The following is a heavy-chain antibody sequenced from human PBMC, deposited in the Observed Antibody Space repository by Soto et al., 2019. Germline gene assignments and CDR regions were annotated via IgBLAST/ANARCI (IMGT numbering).Heavy chain of an antibody. CDR3: AKVSEADIVVVVTATNYYYYGMDV. D-gene: IGHD2-15*01. J-gene: IGHJ6*02. CDR2: ISGSGANT. CDR1: WFKIGDLA. V-gene: IGHV3-23*01. Sequence: GGLKRLCKAALWFKIGDLAINWVSQDQGKGLEWVSAISGSGANTYYADSVKGRFTISRDNSKNTLYLQMNSLRAEDTALYYCAKVSEADIVVVVTATNYYYYGMDVWGQGTTVTVSS.